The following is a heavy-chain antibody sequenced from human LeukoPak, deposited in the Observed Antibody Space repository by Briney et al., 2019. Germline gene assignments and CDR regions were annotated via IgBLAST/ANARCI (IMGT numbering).Heavy chain of an antibody. J-gene: IGHJ6*03. V-gene: IGHV3-48*01. Sequence: GGSLRLSCAASGFTFSSYSMNWVRQAPGKGLEWVSYISSSSSTIYYADSVKGRFTISRDNAKNSLYLQMNSLRAEDTAVYYCARDAAVAGYYYMDVWGKGTTVTVSS. CDR3: ARDAAVAGYYYMDV. D-gene: IGHD6-19*01. CDR1: GFTFSSYS. CDR2: ISSSSSTI.